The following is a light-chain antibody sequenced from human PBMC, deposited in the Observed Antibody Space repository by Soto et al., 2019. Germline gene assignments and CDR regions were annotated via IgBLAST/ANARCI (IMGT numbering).Light chain of an antibody. V-gene: IGKV1-39*01. CDR2: AAS. CDR3: QQYNSYS. Sequence: DFQMTQSPSTLSASVGDRVTITCRASQSISSYLNWYQQKPGKAPKLLIYAASSLQSGVPSRFSGSGSGTDFTLTISSLQPDDFATYYCQQYNSYSFGQGTKVDIK. J-gene: IGKJ1*01. CDR1: QSISSY.